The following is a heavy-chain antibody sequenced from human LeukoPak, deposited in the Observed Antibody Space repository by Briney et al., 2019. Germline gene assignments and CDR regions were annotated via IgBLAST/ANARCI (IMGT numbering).Heavy chain of an antibody. J-gene: IGHJ4*02. CDR3: AKDQRVITPYYFDY. D-gene: IGHD4-11*01. CDR2: ISSSSSTI. V-gene: IGHV3-48*01. CDR1: GFTFSSYS. Sequence: PGGSLRLSCAASGFTFSSYSMNWVRQAPGKGLEWVSYISSSSSTIYYADSVKGRFTISRDNSKNTLYLQMNSLRAEDTAVYYCAKDQRVITPYYFDYWGQGTLVTVSS.